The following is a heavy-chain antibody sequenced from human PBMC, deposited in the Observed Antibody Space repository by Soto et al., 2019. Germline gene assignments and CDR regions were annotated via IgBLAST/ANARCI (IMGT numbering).Heavy chain of an antibody. CDR1: GYTFTGYY. CDR3: ARSDIVVVPAAKVSDYYYGMDV. V-gene: IGHV1-2*04. J-gene: IGHJ6*02. D-gene: IGHD2-2*01. CDR2: ITPNSGGT. Sequence: QVQLVQSGAEVKKPGASVKVSCKASGYTFTGYYMHWVRQAPGPGLEWMGWITPNSGGTNYAQKFQGWVTMTRETSISTAYMELSRLRSGDTAVYYCARSDIVVVPAAKVSDYYYGMDVWGQGTTVTVSS.